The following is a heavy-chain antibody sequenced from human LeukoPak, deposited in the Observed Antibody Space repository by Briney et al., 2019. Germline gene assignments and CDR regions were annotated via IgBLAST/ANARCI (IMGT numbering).Heavy chain of an antibody. CDR1: GYSIGSGHY. CDR3: ARPLRSFTADEPFDI. J-gene: IGHJ3*02. D-gene: IGHD1-26*01. Sequence: SETLSLTCDVSGYSIGSGHYWGWLRQPPGKGLEWIGYIFRTGSTSYNPSLQSRATISVDTSKNQFSLTLSSVTAADTAVYYCARPLRSFTADEPFDIWGQGTVVTVSS. V-gene: IGHV4-38-2*01. CDR2: IFRTGST.